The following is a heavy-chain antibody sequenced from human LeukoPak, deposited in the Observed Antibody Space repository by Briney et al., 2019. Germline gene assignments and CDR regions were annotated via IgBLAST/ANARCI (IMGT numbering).Heavy chain of an antibody. V-gene: IGHV3-23*01. CDR3: ARGMGATTQSLFDQ. CDR1: GFTFSSHA. D-gene: IGHD1-26*01. CDR2: ISGSGAGT. Sequence: GGSLRLSCAASGFTFSSHAMSWVRQAPGKGLEWVSLISGSGAGTYYADSVKGRFTISRENAKNSLYLQMNSLRAGDTAVYYCARGMGATTQSLFDQWGQGTLVTVSS. J-gene: IGHJ4*02.